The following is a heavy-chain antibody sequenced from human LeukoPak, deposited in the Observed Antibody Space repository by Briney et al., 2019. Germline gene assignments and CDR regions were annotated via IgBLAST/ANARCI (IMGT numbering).Heavy chain of an antibody. CDR1: VYTFTVYY. Sequence: ASVTVSCMASVYTFTVYYMHWVRQAPGQGLEWMGWINPNSGGTNYARKFQGRVTMTRDTSISTAYMELSRLRSDDTAVYYCARGASGVYTVTTSWFDPWGQGTLVTVSS. CDR2: INPNSGGT. J-gene: IGHJ5*02. CDR3: ARGASGVYTVTTSWFDP. D-gene: IGHD4-17*01. V-gene: IGHV1-2*02.